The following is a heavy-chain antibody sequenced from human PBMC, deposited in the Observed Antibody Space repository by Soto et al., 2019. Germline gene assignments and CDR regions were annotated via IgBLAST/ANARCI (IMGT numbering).Heavy chain of an antibody. CDR3: ARATPAGSADF. V-gene: IGHV4-31*03. Sequence: QVQLQESGPGLVKPSQTLSLTCTVSGGSNIRDGYYWSWIRQHPGKGLEWIAYISYSGSSYSNPSLKSRVTISADTSKNQVSLTLTSVPAADTAVYFCARATPAGSADFWGQGTLVTVS. D-gene: IGHD2-2*01. CDR2: ISYSGSS. CDR1: GGSNIRDGYY. J-gene: IGHJ4*02.